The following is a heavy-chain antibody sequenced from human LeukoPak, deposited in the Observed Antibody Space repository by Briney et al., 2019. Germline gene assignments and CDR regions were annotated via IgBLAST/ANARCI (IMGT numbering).Heavy chain of an antibody. V-gene: IGHV3-23*01. J-gene: IGHJ4*02. CDR2: IIGSGDST. Sequence: GGSLRLSCAASGFTFSSYAMSWVRQAPGKGREWVSGIIGSGDSTYYADSVKGRFTISRDNSKNALSLQMNSLRAEDTAVYYCAKEAYHDSSTMNYFDYWGQGTLVTVSS. CDR1: GFTFSSYA. D-gene: IGHD3-22*01. CDR3: AKEAYHDSSTMNYFDY.